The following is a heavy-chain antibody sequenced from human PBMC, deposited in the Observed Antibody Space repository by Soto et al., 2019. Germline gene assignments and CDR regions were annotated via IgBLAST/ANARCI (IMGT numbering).Heavy chain of an antibody. D-gene: IGHD2-2*02. Sequence: KPSETLSLTCAVYGGSFSGYYWSWIRQPPGKGLEWIGEINHSGSTNYNPSLKSRVTTSVDTSKNQFSLKLSSVTAADTAVYYCVRDHLIVVVPAAIRLGYYGMDVWGQGTTVTVSS. J-gene: IGHJ6*02. CDR1: GGSFSGYY. CDR2: INHSGST. CDR3: VRDHLIVVVPAAIRLGYYGMDV. V-gene: IGHV4-34*01.